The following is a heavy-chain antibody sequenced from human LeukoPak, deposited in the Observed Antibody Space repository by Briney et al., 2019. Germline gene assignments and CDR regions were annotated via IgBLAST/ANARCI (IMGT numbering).Heavy chain of an antibody. CDR1: GFTFSSYA. CDR2: IHPIFGTA. CDR3: AISPTSYDFWSWNYYYYMDV. V-gene: IGHV1-69*05. D-gene: IGHD3-3*01. Sequence: RASVKVSCKASGFTFSSYAISWVRQAPGQGLEWMAGIHPIFGTANYAEKLKGRVTITTDESTSSAYIELSSLRSEDTAVYYCAISPTSYDFWSWNYYYYMDVCRKGTTVTV. J-gene: IGHJ6*03.